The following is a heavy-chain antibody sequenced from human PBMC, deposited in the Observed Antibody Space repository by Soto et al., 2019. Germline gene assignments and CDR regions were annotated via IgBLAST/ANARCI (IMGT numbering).Heavy chain of an antibody. CDR2: IPNSGST. CDR1: GGSVSSGSYY. J-gene: IGHJ4*02. Sequence: KGPDPLSLTCTVPGGSVSSGSYYRSWIRQPPGKGPECIGNIPNSGSTNYNPSLKSRVTISVDTSKNHVSLRMGSVTAADRAVYYCARESDWGSYYFDYWGRGTLVTVSS. CDR3: ARESDWGSYYFDY. V-gene: IGHV4-61*03. D-gene: IGHD3-16*01.